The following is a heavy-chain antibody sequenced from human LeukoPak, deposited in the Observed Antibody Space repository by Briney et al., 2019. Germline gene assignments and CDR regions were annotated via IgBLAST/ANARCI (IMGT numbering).Heavy chain of an antibody. CDR1: GGSISSSSYY. J-gene: IGHJ4*02. CDR3: ARDRAAPGYYFDY. Sequence: SETLSLTCTVPGGSISSSSYYWGWIRQPPGKGLEWIGNIYYSGSTNYNPSLKSRVTISVDTSKNQFSLKLSSVTAADTAVYYCARDRAAPGYYFDYWGQGTLVTVSS. D-gene: IGHD6-6*01. V-gene: IGHV4-39*07. CDR2: IYYSGST.